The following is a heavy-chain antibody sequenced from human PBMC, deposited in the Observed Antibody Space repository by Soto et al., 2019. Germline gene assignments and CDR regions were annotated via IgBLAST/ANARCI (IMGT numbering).Heavy chain of an antibody. CDR2: INEDGSEK. D-gene: IGHD6-13*01. CDR3: AKDEYISSFSNDYYSGMDV. J-gene: IGHJ6*02. CDR1: GFTFSSFL. V-gene: IGHV3-7*04. Sequence: GGSLRLSCAAPGFTFSSFLMSWVRQAPGKGLEWVANINEDGSEKYYADSVTGRFTISRDNSKNTLYLQMNSLRAEDTAVYYCAKDEYISSFSNDYYSGMDVWGQGTTVTVSS.